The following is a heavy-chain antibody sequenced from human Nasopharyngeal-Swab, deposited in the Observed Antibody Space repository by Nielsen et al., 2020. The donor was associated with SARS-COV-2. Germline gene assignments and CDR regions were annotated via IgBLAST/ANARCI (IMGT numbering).Heavy chain of an antibody. CDR2: INPNSGGT. CDR3: ARDLYSGYDLNY. CDR1: GYTFTGYY. Sequence: ASVKVSCKASGYTFTGYYMHWVRQAPGQGLEWMGWINPNSGGTNYAQKFQGWVTMTRDTSISTAYMELSRLRSDDTAVYYCARDLYSGYDLNYWGQGTLVTVSS. V-gene: IGHV1-2*04. D-gene: IGHD5-12*01. J-gene: IGHJ4*02.